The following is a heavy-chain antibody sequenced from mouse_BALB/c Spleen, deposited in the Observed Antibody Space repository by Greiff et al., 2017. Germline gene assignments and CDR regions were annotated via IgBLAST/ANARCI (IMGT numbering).Heavy chain of an antibody. V-gene: IGHV5-12-1*01. CDR3: ARRVYYYGSSLNWYFDV. J-gene: IGHJ1*01. Sequence: EVKLQESGGGLVKPGGSLKLSCAASGFAFSSYDMSWVRQTPEKRLEWVAYISSGGGSTYYPDPVKGRFTISRDNAKNTLYLQMSSLKSEDTAMYYCARRVYYYGSSLNWYFDVWGAGTTVTVSS. CDR1: GFAFSSYD. D-gene: IGHD1-1*01. CDR2: ISSGGGST.